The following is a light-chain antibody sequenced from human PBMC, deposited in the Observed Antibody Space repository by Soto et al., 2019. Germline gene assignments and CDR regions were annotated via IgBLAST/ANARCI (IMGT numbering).Light chain of an antibody. V-gene: IGKV3-15*01. CDR3: QKYNDWPPSWT. CDR1: QSISSN. CDR2: GVS. J-gene: IGKJ1*01. Sequence: EIVMTQSPATLSVSPGERVTLSCRASQSISSNLAWHQQRPGQAPRLLIYGVSTRATGIPARFSGSGSGTEFTLTISSLQSEDFAVYYCQKYNDWPPSWTFAQGTKVEIK.